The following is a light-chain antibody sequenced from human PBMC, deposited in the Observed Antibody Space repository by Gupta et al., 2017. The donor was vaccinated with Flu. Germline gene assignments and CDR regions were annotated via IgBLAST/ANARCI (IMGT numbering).Light chain of an antibody. V-gene: IGLV1-47*01. CDR1: SSNIGSNY. CDR3: AAWDDSRSLWV. J-gene: IGLJ3*02. Sequence: TTSCSGTSSNIGSNYVYWYQHPPEPPPNLLICTDDQRPSGVPDRFSGSKSGTSASLAISGLRAEDEGDYYCAAWDDSRSLWVFGGGTKLTVL. CDR2: TDD.